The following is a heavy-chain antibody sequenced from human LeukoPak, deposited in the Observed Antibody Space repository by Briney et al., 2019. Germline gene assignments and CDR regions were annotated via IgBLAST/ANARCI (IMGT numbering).Heavy chain of an antibody. D-gene: IGHD2-2*01. CDR3: ARDLISHCSSTSCYGRTAFDI. J-gene: IGHJ3*02. CDR2: ISSSSSYI. V-gene: IGHV3-21*01. CDR1: GFTLSTYS. Sequence: PGGSLRLSCAVSGFTLSTYSMNWVRQAPGKGLEWVSSISSSSSYIYYADSVKGRFTISRDNAKNSLYLQMNSLRAEDTAVYYCARDLISHCSSTSCYGRTAFDIWGQGTMVTVSS.